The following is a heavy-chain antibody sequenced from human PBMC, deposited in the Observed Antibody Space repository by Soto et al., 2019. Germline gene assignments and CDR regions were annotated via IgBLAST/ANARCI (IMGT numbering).Heavy chain of an antibody. CDR3: ATRRRLVIGWYLDL. CDR1: GVSLGDYW. CDR2: IKPDGSEN. J-gene: IGHJ2*01. Sequence: GGSLRLSCAASGVSLGDYWMVWVRQAPGKGLEWVAHIKPDGSENYFVESLRGRFTISRDNAENSLYLQMNSLSVDDTAVYYCATRRRLVIGWYLDLWGRGTPVTVSS. V-gene: IGHV3-7*03. D-gene: IGHD3-16*01.